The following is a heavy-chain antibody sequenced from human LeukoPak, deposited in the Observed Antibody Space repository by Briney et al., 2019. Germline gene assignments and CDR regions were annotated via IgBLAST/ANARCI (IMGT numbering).Heavy chain of an antibody. D-gene: IGHD1-26*01. J-gene: IGHJ4*02. Sequence: PGGSLRLSCAASGLTFSSHWMHWVRQAPGKGLVWVSRITNDGSSTTYADSVKGRFSISRDNAKNTLYLQMNSLRAEDTAVYYRGRDLGGRSGYWGQGTLVTVSS. CDR1: GLTFSSHW. V-gene: IGHV3-74*01. CDR3: GRDLGGRSGY. CDR2: ITNDGSST.